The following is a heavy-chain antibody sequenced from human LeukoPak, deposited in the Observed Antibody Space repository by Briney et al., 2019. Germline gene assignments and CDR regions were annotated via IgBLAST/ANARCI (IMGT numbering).Heavy chain of an antibody. V-gene: IGHV3-11*04. Sequence: LSLTCTVSGGSVSSSSYYWGWIRQAPGKGLEWISYISSSGHTIWYADSVQGRFTISRDNAKNSLYLQMNSLRDEDTAVYYCARDWTSAFDIWGQGTMVTVSS. J-gene: IGHJ3*02. CDR3: ARDWTSAFDI. D-gene: IGHD3/OR15-3a*01. CDR1: GGSVSSSSYY. CDR2: ISSSGHTI.